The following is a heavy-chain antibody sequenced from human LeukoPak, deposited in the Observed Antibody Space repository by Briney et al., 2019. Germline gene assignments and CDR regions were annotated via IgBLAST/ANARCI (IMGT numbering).Heavy chain of an antibody. D-gene: IGHD6-13*01. CDR2: ISSSSSTI. CDR1: GFTFSSYS. Sequence: GGSLRLSCAASGFTFSSYSMNWVRQAPGKGLEWVSYISSSSSTIYYADSVKGRFTISRDNSKNTLYLQMNSLRAEDTAVYYCARGLSSSWSTADYWGQGTLVTVSS. J-gene: IGHJ4*02. V-gene: IGHV3-48*01. CDR3: ARGLSSSWSTADY.